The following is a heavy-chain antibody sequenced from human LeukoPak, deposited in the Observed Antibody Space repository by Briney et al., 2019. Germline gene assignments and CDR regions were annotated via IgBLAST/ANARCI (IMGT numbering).Heavy chain of an antibody. CDR3: ARGRGTIIRGVTAPGVRYYFDY. Sequence: SETLPLTCAVYGGSFSGYYWSWIRQPPGKGLEWIGEINHSGSTNYNPSLKSRVTISVDTSKNQFSLKLSSVTAADTAVYYCARGRGTIIRGVTAPGVRYYFDYWGQGTLVTVSS. CDR1: GGSFSGYY. CDR2: INHSGST. V-gene: IGHV4-34*01. J-gene: IGHJ4*02. D-gene: IGHD3-10*01.